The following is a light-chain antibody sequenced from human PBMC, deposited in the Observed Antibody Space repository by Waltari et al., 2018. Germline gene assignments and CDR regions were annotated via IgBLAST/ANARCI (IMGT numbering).Light chain of an antibody. J-gene: IGKJ1*01. V-gene: IGKV4-1*01. CDR3: QQYYSSRT. Sequence: DIVMTQSPDSLAVSLGERATINCKSSQSVLYSSNNKNDLAWYQQKPGQPPKLIIYWASNRESGVPDRFSGSGSGTDFTLTISSLQAEDVAVYYCQQYYSSRTFGQGTKVEIK. CDR2: WAS. CDR1: QSVLYSSNNKND.